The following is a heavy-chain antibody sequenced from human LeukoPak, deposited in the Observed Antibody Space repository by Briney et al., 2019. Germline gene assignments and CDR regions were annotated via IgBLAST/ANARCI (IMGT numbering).Heavy chain of an antibody. CDR3: ARVRDRYDFWSGGLDY. CDR1: GGSISTGGYY. V-gene: IGHV4-31*03. CDR2: IYYSGST. Sequence: SETLSLTCTVSGGSISTGGYYWSWIRQHPGKGLEWIAYIYYSGSTYYNPSLKSRVTISVDTSKNQFSLKLSSVTAADTAVYYCARVRDRYDFWSGGLDYWGQGTLVTVSS. D-gene: IGHD3-3*01. J-gene: IGHJ4*02.